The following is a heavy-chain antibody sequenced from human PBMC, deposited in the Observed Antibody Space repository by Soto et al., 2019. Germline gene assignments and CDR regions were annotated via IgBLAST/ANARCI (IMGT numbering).Heavy chain of an antibody. J-gene: IGHJ3*02. D-gene: IGHD4-17*01. CDR2: IIPIFGTA. CDR3: ASSLGGLTRSHDYGDYEFIDFDI. Sequence: ASVKVSCKASGGTFSSYAISWVRQAPGQGLEWMGGIIPIFGTANYAQKFQGRVTITADKSTSTAYMELSSLRSEDTAVYYCASSLGGLTRSHDYGDYEFIDFDIWGQGTMVTVSS. CDR1: GGTFSSYA. V-gene: IGHV1-69*06.